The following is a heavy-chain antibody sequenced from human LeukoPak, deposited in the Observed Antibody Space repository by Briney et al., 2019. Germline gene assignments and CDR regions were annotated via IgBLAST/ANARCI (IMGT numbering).Heavy chain of an antibody. J-gene: IGHJ4*02. CDR1: GFTVSSNY. D-gene: IGHD1-26*01. CDR2: IYSGGNT. V-gene: IGHV3-53*01. Sequence: GGSLRLSCAASGFTVSSNYMGWVRQATGQGLEWVSVIYSGGNTYYADSGPDRFTISRDNSRNTLCLQMNSLRAEDTALYYCARKSGSYLEWGQGTLVTVSS. CDR3: ARKSGSYLE.